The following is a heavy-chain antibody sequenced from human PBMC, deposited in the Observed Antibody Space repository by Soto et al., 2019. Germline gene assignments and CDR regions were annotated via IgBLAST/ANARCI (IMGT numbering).Heavy chain of an antibody. D-gene: IGHD6-13*01. CDR2: INPNSGGT. CDR3: ARDRIIAAAGTGKDY. J-gene: IGHJ4*02. CDR1: GYTFTGYY. Sequence: GASVKVSCKASGYTFTGYYMHWVRQAPGQGLEWMGWINPNSGGTNYAQKFQGRVTMTRDTSISTAYMELSRLRSDDTAVYYCARDRIIAAAGTGKDYWGQGTLVTVSS. V-gene: IGHV1-2*02.